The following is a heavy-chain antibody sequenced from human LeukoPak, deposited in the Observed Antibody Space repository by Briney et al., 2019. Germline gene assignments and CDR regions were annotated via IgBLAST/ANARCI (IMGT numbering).Heavy chain of an antibody. CDR1: GGTFSSYA. Sequence: SVKVSCKASGGTFSSYAISWVRQAPGQGLEWMGGIIPIFGTANYAQKFQGRVTITADESTSTAYMELSSLRSEDTAVYYCAPIGYCSSTSCYPDDHWGQGTLVTVSS. CDR2: IIPIFGTA. D-gene: IGHD2-2*01. J-gene: IGHJ4*02. V-gene: IGHV1-69*13. CDR3: APIGYCSSTSCYPDDH.